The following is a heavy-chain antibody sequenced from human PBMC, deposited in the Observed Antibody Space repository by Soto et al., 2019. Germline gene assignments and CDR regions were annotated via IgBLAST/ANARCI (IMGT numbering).Heavy chain of an antibody. J-gene: IGHJ4*02. Sequence: TGPTLVNPTQTLTLTCTFSGFSLSTSGMCVSWIRQPPGKALEWLARIDWDDDKYYSTSLKTRLTISKDTSKNQVVLTMTNMDPVDTATYYCARIGVDYGDYVMFDYWGQGTLVTVSS. CDR2: IDWDDDK. V-gene: IGHV2-70*11. D-gene: IGHD4-17*01. CDR1: GFSLSTSGMC. CDR3: ARIGVDYGDYVMFDY.